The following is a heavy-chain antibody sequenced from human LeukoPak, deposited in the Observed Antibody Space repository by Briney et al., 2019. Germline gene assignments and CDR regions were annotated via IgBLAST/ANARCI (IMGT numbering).Heavy chain of an antibody. V-gene: IGHV4-59*01. CDR3: ARLVARGIAVAGDAFDI. CDR1: GDSISDYY. Sequence: SETLSLTCTVSGDSISDYYWSWIRQTPGKGLEWIGYIYYSGSTNYIPSLKSPVTISVDTSKNQFSLKLSSVTAADTSVYYCARLVARGIAVAGDAFDIWGQGTMVTVSS. D-gene: IGHD6-19*01. CDR2: IYYSGST. J-gene: IGHJ3*02.